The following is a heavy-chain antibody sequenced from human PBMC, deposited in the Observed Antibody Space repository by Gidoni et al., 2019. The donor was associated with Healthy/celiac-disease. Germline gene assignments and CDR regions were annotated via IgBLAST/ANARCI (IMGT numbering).Heavy chain of an antibody. D-gene: IGHD1-26*01. CDR3: AREAPVIVGATRLDY. Sequence: QVQLQQWGAGLLKPSETLSLTCAVDGGSFSGYYWSWIRQPPGKGLEWIGEINHSGSTNYNPSLKSRVTISVDTSKNQFSLKLSSVTAADTAVYYCAREAPVIVGATRLDYWGQGTLVTVSS. CDR1: GGSFSGYY. CDR2: INHSGST. J-gene: IGHJ4*02. V-gene: IGHV4-34*01.